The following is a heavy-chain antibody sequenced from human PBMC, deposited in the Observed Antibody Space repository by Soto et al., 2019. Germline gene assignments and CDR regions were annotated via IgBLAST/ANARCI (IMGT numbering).Heavy chain of an antibody. J-gene: IGHJ4*02. CDR2: INPNSGNT. Sequence: ASVKVSCKASGYTFTSYAMHWVRQAPGQRLEWMGWINPNSGNTGYAQKFQGRVTMTRNTSISTAYMELSSLRSEDTAVYYCARGHILRYFDWSTGDYWGQGTLVTVSS. CDR3: ARGHILRYFDWSTGDY. V-gene: IGHV1-8*02. CDR1: GYTFTSYA. D-gene: IGHD3-9*01.